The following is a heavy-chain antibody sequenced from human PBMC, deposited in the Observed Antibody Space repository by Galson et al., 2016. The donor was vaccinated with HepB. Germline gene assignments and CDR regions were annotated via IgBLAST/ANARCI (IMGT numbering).Heavy chain of an antibody. D-gene: IGHD6-19*01. Sequence: SVKVSCKASGYTFSTYGISWVRQAPGQGPEWMGWISTYNGNTNYAQQFQGRVTMTTDTSTSTAYLDLRSLRSDDTAMYYCVRDMTSGWGYFLHWGQGTLVTVSS. J-gene: IGHJ4*02. CDR1: GYTFSTYG. V-gene: IGHV1-18*01. CDR3: VRDMTSGWGYFLH. CDR2: ISTYNGNT.